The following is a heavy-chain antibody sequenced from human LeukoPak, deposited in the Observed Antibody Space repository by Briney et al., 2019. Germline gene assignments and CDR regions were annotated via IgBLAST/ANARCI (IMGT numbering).Heavy chain of an antibody. J-gene: IGHJ3*02. CDR3: VKESGFMVAPNSAFDI. D-gene: IGHD4/OR15-4a*01. CDR2: ISRNGGST. V-gene: IGHV3-64D*06. CDR1: GFTFNSYP. Sequence: PGGSLRLSCSASGFTFNSYPVHWVRQAPGKGLEYVSGISRNGGSTYYTDSVKGRFTISRDNSKNTLYLQMSSLRAEDTAVYYCVKESGFMVAPNSAFDIWGQGTMVTVS.